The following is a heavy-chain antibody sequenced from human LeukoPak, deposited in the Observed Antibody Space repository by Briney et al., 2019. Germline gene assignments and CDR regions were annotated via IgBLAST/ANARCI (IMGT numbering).Heavy chain of an antibody. J-gene: IGHJ6*03. CDR1: GFTVSSNY. CDR2: IYSGGST. V-gene: IGHV3-66*02. Sequence: GGSLRLSCAASGFTVSSNYMSWVRQTPGKGLEWVSVIYSGGSTYYADSVKGRFTISRDNSKNTLYLQMNSLRAEDTAVYYCAREVTANYYYNVDVWGKGTTVTVSS. D-gene: IGHD2-21*02. CDR3: AREVTANYYYNVDV.